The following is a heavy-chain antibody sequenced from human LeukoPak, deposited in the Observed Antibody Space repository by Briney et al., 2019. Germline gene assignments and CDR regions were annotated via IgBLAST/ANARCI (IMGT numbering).Heavy chain of an antibody. CDR2: IKSKTDGGTT. CDR3: IRLIVVVPY. V-gene: IGHV3-15*01. D-gene: IGHD2-2*01. CDR1: GFTFRSFG. J-gene: IGHJ4*02. Sequence: PGESLRLSCAPSGFTFRSFGMNWVRRAPGKGLEWVGRIKSKTDGGTTDYAAPVKGRFTISRDDSKNTLYLQMNSLKTEDTAVYYCIRLIVVVPYWGQGTLVTVSA.